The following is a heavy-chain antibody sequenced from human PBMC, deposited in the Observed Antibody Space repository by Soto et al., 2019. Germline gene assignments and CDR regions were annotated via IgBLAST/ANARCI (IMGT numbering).Heavy chain of an antibody. D-gene: IGHD4-17*01. Sequence: QFQGRVTITRDTSASTAYIELSSLRSEDTAVYYCAREGYGELGPGRVSLGFDYWGQGSLVTVSS. CDR3: AREGYGELGPGRVSLGFDY. J-gene: IGHJ4*02. V-gene: IGHV1-3*01.